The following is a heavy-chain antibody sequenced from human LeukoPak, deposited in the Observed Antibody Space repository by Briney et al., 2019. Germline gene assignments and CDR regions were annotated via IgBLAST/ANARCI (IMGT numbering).Heavy chain of an antibody. CDR1: GYTFTSYD. CDR2: MNPNSGNT. CDR3: ARGLITSGDFWSGYPYYYYYGMDV. D-gene: IGHD3-3*01. J-gene: IGHJ6*02. V-gene: IGHV1-8*01. Sequence: GASVKVSCKASGYTFTSYDINCVRQATGQGLEWMGWMNPNSGNTGYAQKFQGRVTMTRNTSISTAYMELSSLRSEDTAVYYCARGLITSGDFWSGYPYYYYYGMDVWGQGTTVTVSS.